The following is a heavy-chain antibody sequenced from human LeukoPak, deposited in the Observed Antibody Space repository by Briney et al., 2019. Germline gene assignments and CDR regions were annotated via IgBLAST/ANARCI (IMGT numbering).Heavy chain of an antibody. V-gene: IGHV3-74*01. Sequence: GGSLRLSCAASGFTFSSYWMHWVRQAPGKGLVWVSRINSDGSSTSYADSVKGRFTISRDNAKNTLYLQMNSLRAEDTAVYYWERVSYSGSSPVNYWAQETLVTVP. CDR3: ERVSYSGSSPVNY. J-gene: IGHJ4*02. D-gene: IGHD1-26*01. CDR2: INSDGSST. CDR1: GFTFSSYW.